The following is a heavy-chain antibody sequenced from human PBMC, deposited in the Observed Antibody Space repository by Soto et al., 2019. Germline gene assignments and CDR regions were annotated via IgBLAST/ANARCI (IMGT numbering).Heavy chain of an antibody. CDR3: ARYYYGDYPYFDY. D-gene: IGHD4-17*01. CDR1: GGSISSGGYS. Sequence: PSETLSLTCAVSGGSISSGGYSWSWIRQPPGKGLEWIGYIYHSGSTYYNPSLKSRVTISVDRSKNQFSLKLSSVTAADTAVYYCARYYYGDYPYFDYWGQGTLVTVSS. CDR2: IYHSGST. J-gene: IGHJ4*02. V-gene: IGHV4-30-2*01.